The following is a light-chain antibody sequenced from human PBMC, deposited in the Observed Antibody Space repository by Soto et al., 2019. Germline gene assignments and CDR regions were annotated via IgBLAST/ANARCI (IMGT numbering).Light chain of an antibody. CDR1: QSVKNW. CDR2: KAS. J-gene: IGKJ2*01. Sequence: DIQMTQYPSTLSASVGDRVTITCRASQSVKNWLAWYQQKPGKAPKLLIFKASTLQPGVPSRFSGSGSGTEFTLTISSLQPDDFATYYCQQDNSYPYTFGQGTMLDVK. CDR3: QQDNSYPYT. V-gene: IGKV1-5*03.